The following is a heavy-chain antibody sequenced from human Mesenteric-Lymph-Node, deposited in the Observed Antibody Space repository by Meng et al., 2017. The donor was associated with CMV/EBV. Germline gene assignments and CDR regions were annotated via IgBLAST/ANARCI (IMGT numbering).Heavy chain of an antibody. J-gene: IGHJ2*01. D-gene: IGHD3-10*01. Sequence: YGESFSNNDRSWMRQPPGKGLEWIGEINDNESNNYNPSHKNRITISVDTSRNQFSLKLSSVTAADTAVYYCARIPYYYGSGTWYFDLWGRGTLVTVSS. CDR1: GESFSNND. V-gene: IGHV4-34*01. CDR3: ARIPYYYGSGTWYFDL. CDR2: INDNESN.